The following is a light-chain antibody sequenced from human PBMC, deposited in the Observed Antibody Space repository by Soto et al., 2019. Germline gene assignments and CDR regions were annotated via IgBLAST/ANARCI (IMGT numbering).Light chain of an antibody. CDR3: GSYASGSSEV. J-gene: IGLJ1*01. Sequence: QSVLTHPASVSGSPGQSITISCTGTSSDVGGYNYVSWYQQHPGKAPKLMIYDVSNRPSGVSDRFSGSKSGNTASLTISGLQAEDEADYYCGSYASGSSEVFGTGTKVTVL. CDR2: DVS. V-gene: IGLV2-14*01. CDR1: SSDVGGYNY.